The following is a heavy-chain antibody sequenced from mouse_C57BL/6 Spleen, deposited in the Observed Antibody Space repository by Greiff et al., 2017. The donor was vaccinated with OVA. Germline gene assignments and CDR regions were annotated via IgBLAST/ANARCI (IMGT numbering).Heavy chain of an antibody. CDR2: IWRGGST. D-gene: IGHD2-5*01. CDR1: GFSLTSYG. V-gene: IGHV2-5*01. Sequence: QVQLQQSGPGLVQPSQSLSITCTVSGFSLTSYGVHWVRQSPGKGLEWLGVIWRGGSTDYNAAFMSRLSITKDNSKSQVFFKMNSLQADDTAIYYCAKNDYCSNEGYFDVWGTGTTVTVSS. CDR3: AKNDYCSNEGYFDV. J-gene: IGHJ1*03.